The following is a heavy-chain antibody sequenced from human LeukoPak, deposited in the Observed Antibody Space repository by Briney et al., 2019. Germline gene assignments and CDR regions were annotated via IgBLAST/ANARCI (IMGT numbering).Heavy chain of an antibody. V-gene: IGHV1-46*01. CDR3: ARGGPHTVDF. CDR1: GYTFTGYY. D-gene: IGHD4-17*01. J-gene: IGHJ4*02. Sequence: ASVKVSCEASGYTFTGYYMHWVRQAPGQGLEWMGIINPSGGSTSYAQKFQGRVTMTRDTSTSTVYMELSSLRSEDTALYYCARGGPHTVDFWGQGTLVTVSS. CDR2: INPSGGST.